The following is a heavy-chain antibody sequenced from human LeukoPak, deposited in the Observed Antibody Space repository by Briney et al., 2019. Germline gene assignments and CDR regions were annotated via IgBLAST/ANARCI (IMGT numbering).Heavy chain of an antibody. D-gene: IGHD2-2*01. Sequence: GASLKASFKASGYTFTGYYMHWVRQAPGQGLEWMGWINPNSGRINFPQKFQGRVTKTRHTSISTAYMELSRLRYDDTAVYYCARDPTAYCSSTSCYAHYYYDYMDVWGKGTTVTVSS. CDR3: ARDPTAYCSSTSCYAHYYYDYMDV. CDR1: GYTFTGYY. J-gene: IGHJ6*03. CDR2: INPNSGRI. V-gene: IGHV1-2*02.